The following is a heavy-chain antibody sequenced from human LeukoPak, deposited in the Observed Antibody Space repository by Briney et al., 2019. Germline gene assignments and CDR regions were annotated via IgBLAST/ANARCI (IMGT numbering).Heavy chain of an antibody. Sequence: GGSLRLSCAASGFTVSSNYMSWVRQAPGKGLEWVAVMSYDGKNKYYADSVKGRFTISRDNSKNTLYLQVNSLRAEDTAVYYCARGTIPQNWYYDYWGQGTLVTVSS. CDR1: GFTVSSNY. D-gene: IGHD2-2*02. J-gene: IGHJ4*02. CDR3: ARGTIPQNWYYDY. CDR2: MSYDGKNK. V-gene: IGHV3-30*03.